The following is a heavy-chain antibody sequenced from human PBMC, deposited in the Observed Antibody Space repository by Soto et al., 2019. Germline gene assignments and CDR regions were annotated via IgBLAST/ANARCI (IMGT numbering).Heavy chain of an antibody. Sequence: PGGSLRLSCTASGFTFGDYAMSWVRQAPGKGLEWVGFIRSKAYGGTTEYAASVKGRFTISRDDSKSIAYLQMNSLKTEDTAVYYCTSWNSGDFDYWGQGTLVTVSS. D-gene: IGHD1-7*01. V-gene: IGHV3-49*04. CDR2: IRSKAYGGTT. CDR3: TSWNSGDFDY. J-gene: IGHJ4*02. CDR1: GFTFGDYA.